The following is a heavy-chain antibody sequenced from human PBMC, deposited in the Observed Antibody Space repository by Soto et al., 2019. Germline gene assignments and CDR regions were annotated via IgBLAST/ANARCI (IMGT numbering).Heavy chain of an antibody. V-gene: IGHV1-3*01. D-gene: IGHD2-2*01. J-gene: IGHJ6*03. CDR3: AREDIVVVPAATGLGYYYYYYMHV. CDR2: INAGNGNT. CDR1: GYTFTSYA. Sequence: ASVKVSCKASGYTFTSYAMHWVRQAPGQRLEWMGWINAGNGNTKYSQKFQGRVTITRDTSASTAYMELSSLRSEDTAVYYCAREDIVVVPAATGLGYYYYYYMHVWGKGTTVSVSS.